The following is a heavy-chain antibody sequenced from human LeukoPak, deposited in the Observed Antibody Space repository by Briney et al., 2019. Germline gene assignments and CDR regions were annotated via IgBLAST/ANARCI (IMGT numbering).Heavy chain of an antibody. CDR1: GFTFSSYG. Sequence: GGSLRLSCAASGFTFSSYGMHWVRQAPGKGLEWVAVIWYDGSNKYYADSVKGRFTISRDNSKNTLYLQLDSLRAEDTAIYYCASPGWSDALDMWGQGTRVTVSS. CDR3: ASPGWSDALDM. V-gene: IGHV3-33*01. D-gene: IGHD2-15*01. CDR2: IWYDGSNK. J-gene: IGHJ3*02.